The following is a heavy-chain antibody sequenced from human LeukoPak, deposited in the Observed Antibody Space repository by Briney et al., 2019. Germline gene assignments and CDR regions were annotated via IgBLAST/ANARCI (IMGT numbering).Heavy chain of an antibody. D-gene: IGHD1-1*01. CDR2: ISSSGSTI. V-gene: IGHV3-48*03. CDR1: GFTFSSYE. J-gene: IGHJ3*02. CDR3: ARIGYNNDAFDI. Sequence: GSLRLSCAASGFTFSSYEMNWVRQAPGKGLEWVSYISSSGSTIYYADSVKGRFTISRDNAKNSLYLQMNSLRAEDTAVYYCARIGYNNDAFDIWGQGTMVTVSS.